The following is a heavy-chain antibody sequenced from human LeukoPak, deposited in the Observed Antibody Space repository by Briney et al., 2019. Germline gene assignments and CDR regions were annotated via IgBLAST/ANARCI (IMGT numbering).Heavy chain of an antibody. Sequence: ASVKVSCKASGYTFIGYYMHWVRQAPGQGLECMGWINPNSGVTNYAQKFQGRVTMTRDTSISTAYMDLSRLRSDDTAVYYCARDPLGYCSRTSCADAFDIWGQGTMVTVSS. J-gene: IGHJ3*02. CDR1: GYTFIGYY. CDR2: INPNSGVT. V-gene: IGHV1-2*02. CDR3: ARDPLGYCSRTSCADAFDI. D-gene: IGHD2-2*01.